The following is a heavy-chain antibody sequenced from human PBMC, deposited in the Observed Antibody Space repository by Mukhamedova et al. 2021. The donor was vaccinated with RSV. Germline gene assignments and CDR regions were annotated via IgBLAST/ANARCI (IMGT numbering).Heavy chain of an antibody. J-gene: IGHJ4*02. D-gene: IGHD6-19*01. CDR2: IGYNGISI. Sequence: GLEWVSGIGYNGISIGYANSVKGRFTISRDNARNSLPLQMTGRTSEDTATYYCAKEKYPSGHWLAPLDSWAQGT. V-gene: IGHV3-9*01. CDR3: AKEKYPSGHWLAPLDS.